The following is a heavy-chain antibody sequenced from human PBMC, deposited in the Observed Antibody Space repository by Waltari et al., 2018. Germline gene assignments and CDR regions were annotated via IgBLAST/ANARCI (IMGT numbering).Heavy chain of an antibody. J-gene: IGHJ4*02. CDR3: ARDEGYGSYSLDY. CDR1: GFTFSSYG. Sequence: QVQLVESGGGVVQPGRSLRLSCAASGFTFSSYGMHWVRQAPGKGLEWVAVIWYDGSNKYYADSVKGRFTISRDNSKNTLYLQMNSLRAEDTAVYYCARDEGYGSYSLDYWGQGTLVTVSS. V-gene: IGHV3-33*01. D-gene: IGHD1-26*01. CDR2: IWYDGSNK.